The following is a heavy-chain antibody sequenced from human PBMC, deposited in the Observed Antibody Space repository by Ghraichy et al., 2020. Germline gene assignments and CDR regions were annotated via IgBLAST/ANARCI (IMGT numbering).Heavy chain of an antibody. CDR3: ARGGDTTMAAEYFQY. CDR1: GGSVSSNSYY. Sequence: SETLSLTCTVSGGSVSSNSYYWSWIRQPPGKGLEWIWYIYYSGSTNSNPSLKSRVSMSVDTSKNQFSLKLTSVTAADTAVYYCARGGDTTMAAEYFQYWGQGTLVTVSS. V-gene: IGHV4-61*01. J-gene: IGHJ1*01. D-gene: IGHD5-18*01. CDR2: IYYSGST.